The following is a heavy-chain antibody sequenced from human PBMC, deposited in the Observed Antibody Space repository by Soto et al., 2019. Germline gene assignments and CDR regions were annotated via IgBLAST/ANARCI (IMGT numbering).Heavy chain of an antibody. Sequence: EVRLVESGGGLVQPGRSLRLSCAASGFTFDDYAMHWVRQAPGKGLEWVSGISWNSGSIGYADSVKGRFTISRDNAKNSLYLQMNSLRAEDTALYYCAKDLDWTVAGIDYWGQGTLVTVSS. D-gene: IGHD6-19*01. V-gene: IGHV3-9*01. CDR2: ISWNSGSI. CDR1: GFTFDDYA. J-gene: IGHJ4*02. CDR3: AKDLDWTVAGIDY.